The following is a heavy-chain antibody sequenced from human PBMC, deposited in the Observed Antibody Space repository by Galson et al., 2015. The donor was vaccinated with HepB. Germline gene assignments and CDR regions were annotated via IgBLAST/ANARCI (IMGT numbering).Heavy chain of an antibody. CDR1: GFAFSSHA. CDR2: ITGDGSTS. Sequence: SLRLSCAASGFAFSSHAMGWVRRAPEKGLEWVSSITGDGSTSFYADSVRGRFTLSKDNSQNTLFLQMNSLRAEDTALYYCAKISLLRSNFDSWGQGTLVTVSS. J-gene: IGHJ4*02. CDR3: AKISLLRSNFDS. V-gene: IGHV3-23*01.